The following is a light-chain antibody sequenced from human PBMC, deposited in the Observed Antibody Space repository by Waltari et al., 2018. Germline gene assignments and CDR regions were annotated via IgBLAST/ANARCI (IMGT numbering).Light chain of an antibody. CDR1: SSAVGGYNY. J-gene: IGLJ3*02. V-gene: IGLV2-14*01. Sequence: QSALTQPASVSGSPGPSITISCTGTSSAVGGYNYFSWYQQHPGKAPKLMIYDVSKRPSGVSNLFSGSKSGNTASLTISGLQAEDEADYYCSSYTSSSTFEVFGGGTKLTVL. CDR3: SSYTSSSTFEV. CDR2: DVS.